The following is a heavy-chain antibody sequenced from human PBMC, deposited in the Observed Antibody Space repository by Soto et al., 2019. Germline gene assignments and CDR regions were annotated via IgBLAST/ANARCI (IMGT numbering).Heavy chain of an antibody. J-gene: IGHJ3*02. V-gene: IGHV4-4*02. CDR3: ARGDSTQAGAFDI. Sequence: SDTLSLTCPVSGGSISSIHWWNWVRQPPGKGLEWIGEIYHSGSTNYNPSLKSRVTISVDKSKNQFSLKLSSVTAADTAVYYCARGDSTQAGAFDIWGQGTMVT. D-gene: IGHD3-22*01. CDR1: GGSISSIHW. CDR2: IYHSGST.